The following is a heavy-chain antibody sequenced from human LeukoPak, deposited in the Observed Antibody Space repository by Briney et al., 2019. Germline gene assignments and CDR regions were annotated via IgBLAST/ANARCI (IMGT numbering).Heavy chain of an antibody. Sequence: GESLKISCKASGYSFTTYWIGWVRQMPGKGLEWMGIIYPGDSDTRYSPSFQGQVTISADKSISTAYLRWSSLKASDTAMYYCARLYYGDYSGSYYYGMDVWGQGTTVTVSS. V-gene: IGHV5-51*01. J-gene: IGHJ6*02. CDR1: GYSFTTYW. CDR3: ARLYYGDYSGSYYYGMDV. D-gene: IGHD4-17*01. CDR2: IYPGDSDT.